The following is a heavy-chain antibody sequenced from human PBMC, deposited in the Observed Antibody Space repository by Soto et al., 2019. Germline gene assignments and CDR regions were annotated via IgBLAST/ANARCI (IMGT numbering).Heavy chain of an antibody. CDR3: AREEVPQWFNQGYYGVDV. V-gene: IGHV4-34*01. CDR1: GGSFSGYY. CDR2: INHSGST. Sequence: SETLSLTCAVYGGSFSGYYWTWICQPPGKGLEWIGDINHSGSTNYNSSLKSRVTISVDTSKNQLSLTLKSVTAADTAVYYCAREEVPQWFNQGYYGVDVWGQGTTVTVSS. J-gene: IGHJ6*02. D-gene: IGHD2-8*01.